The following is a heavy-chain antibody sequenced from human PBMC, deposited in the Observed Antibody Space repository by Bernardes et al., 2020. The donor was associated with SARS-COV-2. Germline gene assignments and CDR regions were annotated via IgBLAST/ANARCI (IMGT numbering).Heavy chain of an antibody. D-gene: IGHD6-19*01. Sequence: ALRLSCTASGFTFRNYGMHWVRQPPGKGLGWVAVIWYDGSNNYYRDSVRGRFTISRDNSKNAVYLQMNSLRADDTAIYYCASAPADGLQCYWGQGTLVTVSS. V-gene: IGHV3-33*01. CDR1: GFTFRNYG. CDR3: ASAPADGLQCY. CDR2: IWYDGSNN. J-gene: IGHJ4*02.